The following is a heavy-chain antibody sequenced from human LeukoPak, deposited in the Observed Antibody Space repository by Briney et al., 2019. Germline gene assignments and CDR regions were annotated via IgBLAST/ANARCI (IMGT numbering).Heavy chain of an antibody. CDR3: ANWDYYGSGSPYLYYYYYMDV. CDR2: ISGSGGST. Sequence: QPGGTLRLSCAASGFTFSGYGMSWVGQAPGKGLEWVSAISGSGGSTYYADSVKGRFTISRDNSKNTLYLQMNSLRAEDTAVYYCANWDYYGSGSPYLYYYYYMDVWGKGATVTISS. J-gene: IGHJ6*03. D-gene: IGHD3-10*01. CDR1: GFTFSGYG. V-gene: IGHV3-23*01.